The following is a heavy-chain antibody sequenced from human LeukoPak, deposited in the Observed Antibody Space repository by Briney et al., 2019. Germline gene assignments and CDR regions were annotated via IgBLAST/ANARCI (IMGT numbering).Heavy chain of an antibody. CDR1: GFTVSSNY. Sequence: GGSLRLSCAASGFTVSSNYMSWVRQAPGKGLEWVSVIYSGGSTYYADSVKGRFTISRDNSKNTLYLQMNSLRAEGTAVYYCAREHYDFWSGYPDYWGQGTLVTVSS. D-gene: IGHD3-3*01. V-gene: IGHV3-66*02. CDR2: IYSGGST. J-gene: IGHJ4*02. CDR3: AREHYDFWSGYPDY.